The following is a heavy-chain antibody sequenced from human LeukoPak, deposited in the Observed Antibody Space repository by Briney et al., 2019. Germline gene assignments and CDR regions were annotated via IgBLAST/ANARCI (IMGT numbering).Heavy chain of an antibody. D-gene: IGHD4-17*01. CDR3: AKEGMTTASSFDY. CDR1: GFTFSSYG. V-gene: IGHV3-30*18. J-gene: IGHJ4*02. Sequence: SCKASGFTFSSYGMHWVRQAPGKGLEWVAVISYDGSNKYYADSVKGRFTISRDNSKNTLYLQMNSLRAEDTAVYYCAKEGMTTASSFDYWGQGTLVTVSS. CDR2: ISYDGSNK.